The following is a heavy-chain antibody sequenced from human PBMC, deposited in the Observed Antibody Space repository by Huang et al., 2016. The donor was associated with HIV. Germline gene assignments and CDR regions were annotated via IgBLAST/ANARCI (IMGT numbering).Heavy chain of an antibody. CDR1: GGSFSGPK. D-gene: IGHD3-16*01. V-gene: IGHV4-34*01. CDR3: ARGRGDARGFLGLDF. J-gene: IGHJ4*02. Sequence: QVQLHQWGAGLLKPSETLSLTCAGYGGSFSGPKWTWIRQTPGKGLEWIGEINHSGRTNYSPALKRRVTISLDTSKNQFSLRLRSVTAADTAVYYCARGRGDARGFLGLDFWGQGTLVTVSS. CDR2: INHSGRT.